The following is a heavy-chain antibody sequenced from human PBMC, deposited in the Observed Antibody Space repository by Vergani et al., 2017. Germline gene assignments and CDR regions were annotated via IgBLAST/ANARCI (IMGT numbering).Heavy chain of an antibody. J-gene: IGHJ6*03. Sequence: QVQLVQSGAEVKKPGASVKVSCKASGYTFTSYAMHWVRQAPGKRLEWMGWINAGNGNTKYSQKFQGRVTITRDTSASTAYMELSSLRSEDTAVYYCARGVDTAMVTLDYYYVDVWGRGTTVIGSS. V-gene: IGHV1-3*01. D-gene: IGHD5-18*01. CDR1: GYTFTSYA. CDR2: INAGNGNT. CDR3: ARGVDTAMVTLDYYYVDV.